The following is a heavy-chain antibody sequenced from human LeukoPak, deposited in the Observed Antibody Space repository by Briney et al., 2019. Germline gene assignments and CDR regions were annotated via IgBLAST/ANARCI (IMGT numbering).Heavy chain of an antibody. D-gene: IGHD2-15*01. Sequence: GGSLRLSCAASGFTFSSYAMLWVRQAPGKGLEWVEVISYEGSNKYYADSVKGRFTISRDNSKNTLYLQMNSLRAEETAVYYCARSLVVVAATPATDYWGQGTLVTVSS. V-gene: IGHV3-30*04. J-gene: IGHJ4*02. CDR3: ARSLVVVAATPATDY. CDR1: GFTFSSYA. CDR2: ISYEGSNK.